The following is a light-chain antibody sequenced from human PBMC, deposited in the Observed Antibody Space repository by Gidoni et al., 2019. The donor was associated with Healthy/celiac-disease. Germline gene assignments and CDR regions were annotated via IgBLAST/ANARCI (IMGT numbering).Light chain of an antibody. V-gene: IGLV1-47*02. CDR2: SNN. CDR3: AAWDDSLSAWV. CDR1: SSNIGSTY. Sequence: QSVLTQPPSASGTPGQRVTISCSGSSSNIGSTYVYWYQQLPGTAPNLLIYSNNQRPSGVPDRFSGSKSGTSASLAISGLRSEDEADYYCAAWDDSLSAWVFGGGTKLTVL. J-gene: IGLJ3*02.